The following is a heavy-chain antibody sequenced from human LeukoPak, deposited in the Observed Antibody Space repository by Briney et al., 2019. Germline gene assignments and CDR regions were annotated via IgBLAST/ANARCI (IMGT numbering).Heavy chain of an antibody. CDR2: IYYSGST. V-gene: IGHV4-39*07. CDR1: GGSISSSSYY. D-gene: IGHD1-26*01. Sequence: PSETLSLTCTVSGGSISSSSYYWGWIRQPPGKGLEWIGSIYYSGSTYYNPSLKSRVTISVDTSKNQFSLKLSSVTAADTAVYYCAREGSGSYLNYYYYMDVWGKGATVTVSS. CDR3: AREGSGSYLNYYYYMDV. J-gene: IGHJ6*03.